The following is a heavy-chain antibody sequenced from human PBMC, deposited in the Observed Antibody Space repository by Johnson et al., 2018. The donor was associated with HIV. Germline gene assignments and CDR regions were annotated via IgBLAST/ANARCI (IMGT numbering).Heavy chain of an antibody. CDR1: GFTFSSYW. D-gene: IGHD2-21*01. CDR2: IKQDGSEK. J-gene: IGHJ3*02. CDR3: TTDYFVVGAFDI. V-gene: IGHV3-7*03. Sequence: MLLVESGGGVVQPGRSLRLSCAASGFTFSSYWMSWVRQAPGKGLEWVANIKQDGSEKYYVDSVKGRFTISRDNAKNSLYLQMNSLKAEDTAMYYCTTDYFVVGAFDIWGQGTMVTVSS.